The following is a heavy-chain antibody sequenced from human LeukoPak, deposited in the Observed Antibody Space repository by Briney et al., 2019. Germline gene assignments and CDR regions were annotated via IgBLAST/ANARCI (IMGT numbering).Heavy chain of an antibody. D-gene: IGHD3-22*01. V-gene: IGHV3-30*02. Sequence: GGSLRLSCAASGFTFSSYGMHWVRQAPGKGLEWVAFIRYDGSNKYYADSVKGRFTISRDNAKNSLYLQMNSLRAEDTAVYYCGRAGMDYYDSSGYYFIDYWGQGTLVTVSS. CDR1: GFTFSSYG. CDR2: IRYDGSNK. J-gene: IGHJ4*02. CDR3: GRAGMDYYDSSGYYFIDY.